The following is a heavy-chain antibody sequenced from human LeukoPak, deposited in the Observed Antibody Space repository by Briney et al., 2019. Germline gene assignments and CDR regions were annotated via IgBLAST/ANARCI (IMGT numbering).Heavy chain of an antibody. J-gene: IGHJ4*02. CDR2: IRYDGRNK. D-gene: IGHD1-26*01. Sequence: GGSLRLSCGASGFIFSSYGMHWVRQAPGKGLEWVAFIRYDGRNKYYAESVKGRFTISIDNSKNTLYLQMNSLRAEDTAVYYCAKDSARKSIVGSTTRGVIDYWGQGTLVTVSS. CDR1: GFIFSSYG. CDR3: AKDSARKSIVGSTTRGVIDY. V-gene: IGHV3-30*02.